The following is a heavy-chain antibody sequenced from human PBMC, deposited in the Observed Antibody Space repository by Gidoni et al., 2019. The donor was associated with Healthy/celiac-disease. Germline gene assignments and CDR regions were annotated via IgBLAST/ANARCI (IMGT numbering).Heavy chain of an antibody. CDR1: GGSISSYY. D-gene: IGHD5-18*01. J-gene: IGHJ4*02. V-gene: IGHV4-59*01. Sequence: QVQLQESGPGLVKPSETLSLTCTVSGGSISSYYWSWNRQPPGKGLEWIGYIYYSGSTNYNPSLKSRVTISVDTSKNQFSLKLSSVTAADTAVYYCARGIQLGYWGQGTLVTVSS. CDR2: IYYSGST. CDR3: ARGIQLGY.